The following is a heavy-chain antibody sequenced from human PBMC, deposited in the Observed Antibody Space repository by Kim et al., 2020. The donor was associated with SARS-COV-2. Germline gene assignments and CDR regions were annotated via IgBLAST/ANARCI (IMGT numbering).Heavy chain of an antibody. CDR1: GGSISSSSYY. V-gene: IGHV4-39*01. CDR2: IYYSGST. Sequence: SETLSLTCTVSGGSISSSSYYWGWIRQPPGKGLVWIGSIYYSGSTYYHPFLKSRVTISVDTSKNQFSLKLSSVTAADTAVYYCAIPCPDYFDYWGQVTLFPVSS. J-gene: IGHJ4*02. CDR3: AIPCPDYFDY.